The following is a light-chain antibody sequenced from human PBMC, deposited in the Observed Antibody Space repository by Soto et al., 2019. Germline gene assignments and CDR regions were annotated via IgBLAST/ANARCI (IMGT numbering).Light chain of an antibody. Sequence: EIVMTQSPATLSVSPGERATLSCRASQSVSSNLAWYQQKPGQAPRLLIYGASTRATGIPARFSGSGSGTEFTLTNSNLQSEDFAVYYCQHYNNWPPWTFGQGTKVEIK. J-gene: IGKJ1*01. CDR1: QSVSSN. V-gene: IGKV3-15*01. CDR2: GAS. CDR3: QHYNNWPPWT.